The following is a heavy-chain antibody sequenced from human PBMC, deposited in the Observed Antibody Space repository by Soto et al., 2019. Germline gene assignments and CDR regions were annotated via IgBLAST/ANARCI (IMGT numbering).Heavy chain of an antibody. Sequence: PGGSLRLSCAASGFTFSHYWMHWVRQAPGKGLVWVSRINSDGSSISYADSAKGRLTISRDNAKNTLYLQMNRLRVEDTAVYYCAKVMSPNSSGWLTYFDYWGQGTLVTGLL. D-gene: IGHD6-19*01. CDR3: AKVMSPNSSGWLTYFDY. CDR1: GFTFSHYW. J-gene: IGHJ4*02. CDR2: INSDGSSI. V-gene: IGHV3-74*01.